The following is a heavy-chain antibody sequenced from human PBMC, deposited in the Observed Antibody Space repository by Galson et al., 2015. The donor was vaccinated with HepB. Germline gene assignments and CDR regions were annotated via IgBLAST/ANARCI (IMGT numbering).Heavy chain of an antibody. J-gene: IGHJ4*02. CDR2: ITAYNGNT. Sequence: SVKVSCKASGCTFSNYGVSWVRQAPGQGLEWMGWITAYNGNTNYAPKFQGRVTMTTDTSTSTGYMELRSLRSDDTAVYFCGRGEGYVDYWGQGTLVTVSS. CDR1: GCTFSNYG. V-gene: IGHV1-18*01. D-gene: IGHD6-13*01. CDR3: GRGEGYVDY.